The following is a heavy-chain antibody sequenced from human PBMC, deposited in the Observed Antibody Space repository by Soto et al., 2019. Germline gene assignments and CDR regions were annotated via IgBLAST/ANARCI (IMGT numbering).Heavy chain of an antibody. D-gene: IGHD3-16*01. CDR1: RDTFNKYA. CDR3: ARGETYLGV. Sequence: QVQLVQSGAEVKKPGSSVKVSCKTSRDTFNKYAFNWVRQDPGQGLEWMGWISPIFSSRNYAEKFQGRVTITADDSTSTAYMELRSLRFEDTAVYYCARGETYLGVWGQGTTVTVSS. V-gene: IGHV1-69*01. CDR2: ISPIFSSR. J-gene: IGHJ6*02.